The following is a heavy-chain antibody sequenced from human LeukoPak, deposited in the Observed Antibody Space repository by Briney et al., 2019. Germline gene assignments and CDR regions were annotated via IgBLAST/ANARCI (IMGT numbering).Heavy chain of an antibody. CDR1: GGSISSSSYY. D-gene: IGHD3-22*01. J-gene: IGHJ4*02. V-gene: IGHV4-39*01. Sequence: SETPSLTCTVSGGSISSSSYYWGWIRQPPGKGLEWIGSIYYSGSTYYNPSLKSRVTISVDTSKNQFSLKLSSLTTADTAVYYCARRTGGKAYDSSGYSPRFDYWGQGTLVTVSS. CDR3: ARRTGGKAYDSSGYSPRFDY. CDR2: IYYSGST.